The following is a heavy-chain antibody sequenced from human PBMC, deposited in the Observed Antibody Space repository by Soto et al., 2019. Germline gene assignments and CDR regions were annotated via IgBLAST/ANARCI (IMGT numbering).Heavy chain of an antibody. J-gene: IGHJ4*02. D-gene: IGHD1-26*01. CDR2: LYTGTDT. CDR3: ARPRYTGTYSGRFLDY. Sequence: GGSLRLSCAASGFTVSSSYLTWVRQAPGKGLEWVAILYTGTDTVYADSVKGRFTISRDSSKNTLYLQMHSLRAEDTAMYFCARPRYTGTYSGRFLDYWGQGSLVTVSS. V-gene: IGHV3-53*01. CDR1: GFTVSSSY.